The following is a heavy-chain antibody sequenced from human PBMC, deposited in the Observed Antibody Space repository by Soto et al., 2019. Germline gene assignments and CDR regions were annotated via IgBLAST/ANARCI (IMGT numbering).Heavy chain of an antibody. J-gene: IGHJ4*02. D-gene: IGHD3-3*02. CDR1: GYKFGSAW. Sequence: GESLKISCKGVGYKFGSAWIGWVRQMPGKGLEWMGIIKPGTSDIRYSPSCRGHITISADEAVSTAYLQWSSLKASDTAMYYCARQLSHICDSWGQGTLVTVSS. V-gene: IGHV5-51*01. CDR2: IKPGTSDI. CDR3: ARQLSHICDS.